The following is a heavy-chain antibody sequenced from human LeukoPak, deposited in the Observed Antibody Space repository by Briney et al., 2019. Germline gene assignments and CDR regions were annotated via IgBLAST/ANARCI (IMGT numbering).Heavy chain of an antibody. CDR3: ASGFGIFDY. CDR2: IKQDTIEK. V-gene: IGHV3-7*01. Sequence: GGSLRLSCAASGFTFSSYWMTWIRQAPGKGLEWVANIKQDTIEKNYLDSVRGRFTISRDNAKNSLYLQMNSLRAEDTAVYYCASGFGIFDYWGQGALVTVSS. J-gene: IGHJ4*02. D-gene: IGHD3-10*01. CDR1: GFTFSSYW.